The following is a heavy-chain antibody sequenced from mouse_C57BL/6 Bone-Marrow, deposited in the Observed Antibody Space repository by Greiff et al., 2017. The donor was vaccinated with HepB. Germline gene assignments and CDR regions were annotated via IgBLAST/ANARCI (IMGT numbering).Heavy chain of an antibody. CDR2: ISYSGST. D-gene: IGHD1-1*01. V-gene: IGHV3-1*01. CDR1: GYSITSGYD. J-gene: IGHJ2*01. Sequence: ESGPGMVKPSQSLSLTCTVTGYSITSGYDWYWIRHFPGNKLEWMGYISYSGSTNYNPSLKSRISITHDTSKNHFFLKLNSVTTEDTATYYCASTIYYYGSLDYWGQGTTLTVSS. CDR3: ASTIYYYGSLDY.